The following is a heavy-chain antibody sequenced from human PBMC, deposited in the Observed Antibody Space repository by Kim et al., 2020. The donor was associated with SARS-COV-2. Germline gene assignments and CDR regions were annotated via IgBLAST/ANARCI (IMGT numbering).Heavy chain of an antibody. J-gene: IGHJ4*02. Sequence: YYADSVKGRFTISRDNAKNSLYLQMNSLRAEDPAVYFWARDRGGPWYFAYWGQGTLVTVSS. V-gene: IGHV3-48*04. CDR3: ARDRGGPWYFAY.